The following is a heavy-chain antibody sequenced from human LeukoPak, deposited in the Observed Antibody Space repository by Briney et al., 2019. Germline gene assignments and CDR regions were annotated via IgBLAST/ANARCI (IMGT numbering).Heavy chain of an antibody. CDR3: ARVVGSTSPMDY. J-gene: IGHJ4*02. Sequence: GGSLRLSCAASGFTFSDYYMSWIRQAPGKGLEWVSSISSSSSYIYYADSVKGRFTISRDNAKNSLYLQMNSLRAEDTAVYYCARVVGSTSPMDYWGQGTLVTVSS. CDR2: ISSSSSYI. D-gene: IGHD2-2*01. V-gene: IGHV3-11*06. CDR1: GFTFSDYY.